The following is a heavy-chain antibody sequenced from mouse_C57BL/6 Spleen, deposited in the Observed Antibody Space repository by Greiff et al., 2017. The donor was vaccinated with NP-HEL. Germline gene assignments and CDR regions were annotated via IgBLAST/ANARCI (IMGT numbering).Heavy chain of an antibody. D-gene: IGHD2-12*01. CDR1: GYTFTSYW. V-gene: IGHV1-55*01. J-gene: IGHJ2*01. Sequence: VQLHQPGAELVKPGASVTMSCKASGYTFTSYWITWVKQRPGQGLEWIGDIYPGSGSTNYNEKFKSKATLTVDTSSSTAYMQLSSLTSEDSAVDYCARDPVNYFDYWGQGTTLTVSS. CDR3: ARDPVNYFDY. CDR2: IYPGSGST.